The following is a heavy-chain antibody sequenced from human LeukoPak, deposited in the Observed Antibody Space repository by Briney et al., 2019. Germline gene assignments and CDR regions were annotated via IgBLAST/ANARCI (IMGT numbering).Heavy chain of an antibody. J-gene: IGHJ3*02. CDR2: IDPNDSYT. D-gene: IGHD2-21*02. CDR1: GXRFTSYC. Sequence: LGESLKISSKGSGXRFTSYCISWVRQMPGKGLEWMGRIDPNDSYTNYSPSFQGRVTISADKSISTAYLQWSSLKASDTAMYYCARRALPPAYCGGDCFDAFDIWGQGTMVTVSS. V-gene: IGHV5-10-1*01. CDR3: ARRALPPAYCGGDCFDAFDI.